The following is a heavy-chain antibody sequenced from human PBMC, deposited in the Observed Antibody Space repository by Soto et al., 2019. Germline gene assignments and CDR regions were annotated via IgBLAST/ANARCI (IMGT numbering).Heavy chain of an antibody. CDR1: GGSISSGGYY. CDR3: ARDSAEGSGSFYYYYYYMDV. D-gene: IGHD3-10*01. J-gene: IGHJ6*03. Sequence: PSETLSLTCTVSGGSISSGGYYWSWIRQHPGKGLEWIGYIYYSGSTYYNPSLKSRVTISVDTSKNQFSLKLSSVTAADTAVYYCARDSAEGSGSFYYYYYYMDVWGKGTTVTVSS. V-gene: IGHV4-31*03. CDR2: IYYSGST.